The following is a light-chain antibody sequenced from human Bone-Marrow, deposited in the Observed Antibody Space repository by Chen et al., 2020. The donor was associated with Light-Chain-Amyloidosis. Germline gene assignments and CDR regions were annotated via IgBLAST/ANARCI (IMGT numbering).Light chain of an antibody. V-gene: IGLV3-25*03. J-gene: IGLJ2*01. CDR3: QSAYEVI. CDR1: DLPTKY. CDR2: RDT. Sequence: SYELTQPPSVSVSPGQTARITCSGDDLPTKYAYWYQQKPGQAPVLVIHRDTERPSGISERFSGSSSGTTATLTISGVQAEDEADYHCQSAYEVIFGGGTKLTVL.